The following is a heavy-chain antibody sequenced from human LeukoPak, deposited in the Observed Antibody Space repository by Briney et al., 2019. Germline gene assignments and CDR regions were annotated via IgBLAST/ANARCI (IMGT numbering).Heavy chain of an antibody. J-gene: IGHJ3*02. Sequence: SVKGRFTISRDYSKNTLYLQMNSLRAEDTAVYYCARDRGYSPDSFDIWGQGTMVIVSS. D-gene: IGHD5-18*01. V-gene: IGHV3-30*01. CDR3: ARDRGYSPDSFDI.